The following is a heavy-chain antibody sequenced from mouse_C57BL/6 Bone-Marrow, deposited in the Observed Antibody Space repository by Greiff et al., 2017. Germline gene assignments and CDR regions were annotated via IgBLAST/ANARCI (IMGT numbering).Heavy chain of an antibody. Sequence: EVQLQQSGPELVKPGASVKISCKASGYTFTDYYMNWVKQSHGKSLEWIGDINPNNGGTSCNQKFKGKATLTVDKSSSTAYMELRSLTSEDSAVDYCARRGAFYYGNSYIDYWGQGTTLTVSS. CDR2: INPNNGGT. CDR1: GYTFTDYY. V-gene: IGHV1-26*01. CDR3: ARRGAFYYGNSYIDY. J-gene: IGHJ2*01. D-gene: IGHD2-1*01.